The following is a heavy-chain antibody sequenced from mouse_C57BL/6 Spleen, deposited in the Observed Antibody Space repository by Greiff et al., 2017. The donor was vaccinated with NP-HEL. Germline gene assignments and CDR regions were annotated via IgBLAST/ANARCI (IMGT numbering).Heavy chain of an antibody. Sequence: VQLQQSGPELVKPGASVKMSCKASGYTFTDYNMHWVKQSHGKSLEWIGYINPNNGGTSYNQKFKGKATLTVNKSSSTAYMELRSLTSEDSAVYYCAREGFTTVVATEGFAYWGQGTLVTVSA. V-gene: IGHV1-22*01. J-gene: IGHJ3*01. CDR2: INPNNGGT. CDR3: AREGFTTVVATEGFAY. CDR1: GYTFTDYN. D-gene: IGHD1-1*01.